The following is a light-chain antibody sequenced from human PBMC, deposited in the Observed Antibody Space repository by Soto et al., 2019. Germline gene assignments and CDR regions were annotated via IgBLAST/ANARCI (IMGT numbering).Light chain of an antibody. V-gene: IGLV2-23*02. J-gene: IGLJ1*01. CDR3: CSYAGSSTLYV. CDR1: SSDIGTYNL. CDR2: EVN. Sequence: QSVLTQPASVSGSPVPSITISCTGTSSDIGTYNLVSWYQQHPGKAPKLMIYEVNKRPSGVSDRFSGSKSGNTASLTISGLQAEDEADYYCCSYAGSSTLYVFGTGTKVNVL.